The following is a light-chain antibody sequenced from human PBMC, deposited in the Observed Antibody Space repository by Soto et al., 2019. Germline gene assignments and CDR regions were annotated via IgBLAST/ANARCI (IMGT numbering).Light chain of an antibody. Sequence: QSVLTKPASVSGSPGQSITISCTGTSSDVGGYNYVSWYQQHPGKAPKLMIYDVSNRPSGVSNRFSGSKSGNTASLTISGLQAEDEADYYCSSYTSSSTYGFGTGTKVTVL. CDR1: SSDVGGYNY. V-gene: IGLV2-14*01. CDR3: SSYTSSSTYG. CDR2: DVS. J-gene: IGLJ1*01.